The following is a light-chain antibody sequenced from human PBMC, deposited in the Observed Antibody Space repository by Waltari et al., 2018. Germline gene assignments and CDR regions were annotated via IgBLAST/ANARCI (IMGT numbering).Light chain of an antibody. CDR2: GAS. V-gene: IGKV3-20*01. Sequence: VLTQSPGTLSLSPGERATPSCRDYQNIDNNYLAWYRQKPGQAPTLLSFGASSRATGIPDRFSGSGSGTDFTLTISRLEPEDFGVYYCQQYVGSPPWTFGQGTKVEIK. CDR3: QQYVGSPPWT. CDR1: QNIDNNY. J-gene: IGKJ1*01.